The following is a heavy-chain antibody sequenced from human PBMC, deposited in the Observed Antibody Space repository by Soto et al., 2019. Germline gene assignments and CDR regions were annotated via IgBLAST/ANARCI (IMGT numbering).Heavy chain of an antibody. V-gene: IGHV1-18*01. Sequence: QGQLVQSGAEVKKPGASVKVSCKASGYTFSRYGISWVRQAPGQGLQWMGWISGYNGDTNYAQNFQGRVTMTIDTSTTTAYMELRSLTSDDTAVYYCAKNGQPPYYYYGLDVWGQGTTVTVSS. CDR1: GYTFSRYG. J-gene: IGHJ6*02. CDR2: ISGYNGDT. CDR3: AKNGQPPYYYYGLDV. D-gene: IGHD2-8*01.